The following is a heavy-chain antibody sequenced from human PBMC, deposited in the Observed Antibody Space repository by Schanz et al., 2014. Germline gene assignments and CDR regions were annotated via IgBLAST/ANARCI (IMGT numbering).Heavy chain of an antibody. D-gene: IGHD1-26*01. CDR2: ISAYTNNT. J-gene: IGHJ4*02. V-gene: IGHV1-18*04. Sequence: QVQLVQSGAEVKKPGASVKVSCKASGYTFVSYSMHWVRQAPGQGPEFMGWISAYTNNTNYAQKVQGRVTMTTDTSTSTVYMELRSLTSDDSAVYYCARDRDQWDGNYLDYWGQGTLGTVSS. CDR3: ARDRDQWDGNYLDY. CDR1: GYTFVSYS.